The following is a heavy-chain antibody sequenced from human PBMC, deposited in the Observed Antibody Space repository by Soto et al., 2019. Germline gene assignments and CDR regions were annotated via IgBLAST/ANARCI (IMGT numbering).Heavy chain of an antibody. CDR1: GGSIRNGNYY. CDR2: IYYIGTT. D-gene: IGHD1-1*01. V-gene: IGHV4-31*03. J-gene: IGHJ5*02. CDR3: AKNETTRPWFDP. Sequence: QVQLQESGPGLVKASQTLSLTCTVSGGSIRNGNYYWSWIRQLPGKGLEWIGNIYYIGTTSYNPSLKSRVIISIDTSKNQFSLELTSVLAADTAVYYCAKNETTRPWFDPWGQGTLVTVS.